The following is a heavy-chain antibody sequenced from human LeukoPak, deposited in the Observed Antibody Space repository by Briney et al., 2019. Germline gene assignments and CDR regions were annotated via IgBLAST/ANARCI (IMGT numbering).Heavy chain of an antibody. CDR1: GGSFSGYY. CDR3: ARGIAISPMDV. V-gene: IGHV4-34*01. D-gene: IGHD3-9*01. J-gene: IGHJ6*04. Sequence: SETLSLTCAVYGGSFSGYYWSWIRQPPGKGLEWIGEINHSGSTNYNPSLKSRVTISVDTSKNQFSLKLSSVTAADTAVYYCARGIAISPMDVWGNGTTVTVSS. CDR2: INHSGST.